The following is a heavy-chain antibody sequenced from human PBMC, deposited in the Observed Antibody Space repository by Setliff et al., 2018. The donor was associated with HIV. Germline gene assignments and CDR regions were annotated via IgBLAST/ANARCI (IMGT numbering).Heavy chain of an antibody. J-gene: IGHJ4*02. Sequence: SETLSLTCTVSGGSITSGTYYWNWIRQPAGKGLEWIGHISTSGSTNYNPSLTSRVTISLDTSKNQFSLTLTSATAADTAVYYCTTGGSMTTMTTWGQGTLVTVSS. CDR3: TTGGSMTTMTT. D-gene: IGHD4-4*01. V-gene: IGHV4-61*09. CDR1: GGSITSGTYY. CDR2: ISTSGST.